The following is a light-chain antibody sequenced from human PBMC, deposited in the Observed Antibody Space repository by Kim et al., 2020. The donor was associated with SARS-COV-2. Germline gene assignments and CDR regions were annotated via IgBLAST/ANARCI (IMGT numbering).Light chain of an antibody. Sequence: QSALTQPASVSGSPGQSITISCTGTSSDVGGYNYVSWYQQHPGKAPKLIICDVSNRPSGVSNRFSGSKSGNTASLTISGLQAEDEADYYCSSYASGSTPVVFGGGTQLTVL. CDR2: DVS. CDR1: SSDVGGYNY. J-gene: IGLJ2*01. CDR3: SSYASGSTPVV. V-gene: IGLV2-14*03.